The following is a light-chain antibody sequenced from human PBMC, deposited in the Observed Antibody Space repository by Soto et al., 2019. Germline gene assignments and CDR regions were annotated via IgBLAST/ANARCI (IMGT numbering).Light chain of an antibody. CDR2: GAS. V-gene: IGKV3-20*01. CDR3: QQYGNSPSYT. CDR1: QSVSSSY. Sequence: EIVLTQSPGTLSLSPGERATLSCRASQSVSSSYLAWYQQKPGQAPRLLIYGASSRATGIPDRFSGSGSGTDFPLTISRLEPEDFAVYYCQQYGNSPSYTFGQGTKLEIK. J-gene: IGKJ2*01.